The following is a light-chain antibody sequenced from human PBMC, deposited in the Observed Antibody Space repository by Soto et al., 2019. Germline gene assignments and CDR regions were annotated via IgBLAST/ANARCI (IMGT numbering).Light chain of an antibody. CDR3: QSYGSGLSVV. Sequence: QSVLTQPPSISGAPGQRFTIPCTGSASNIGASYDVNWYQHLPGAAPNLLIYETDNRPSGVPDRFSASRSGASASLAIDRLQAGDEGDYYCQSYGSGLSVVFGGGTKLTVL. J-gene: IGLJ2*01. CDR2: ETD. V-gene: IGLV1-40*01. CDR1: ASNIGASYD.